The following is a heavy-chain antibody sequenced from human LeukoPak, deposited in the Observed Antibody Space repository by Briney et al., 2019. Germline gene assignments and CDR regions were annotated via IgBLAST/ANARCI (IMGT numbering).Heavy chain of an antibody. CDR1: GYTFTSYG. D-gene: IGHD6-13*01. CDR2: ISAYNGNT. J-gene: IGHJ3*02. Sequence: GASVKVSCKASGYTFTSYGISWVRQAPGQGLEWMGWISAYNGNTNYAQKFQGRVTITTDESTSTAYMELSSLRSEDTAVYYCARVEAAYWAFDIWGQGTMVTVSS. CDR3: ARVEAAYWAFDI. V-gene: IGHV1-18*01.